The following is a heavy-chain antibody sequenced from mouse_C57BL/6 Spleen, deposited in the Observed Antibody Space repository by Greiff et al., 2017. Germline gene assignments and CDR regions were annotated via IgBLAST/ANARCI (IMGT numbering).Heavy chain of an antibody. CDR3: ARSLTGTGFDY. D-gene: IGHD4-1*01. CDR2: IHPNSGST. Sequence: QVQLQQPGAELVKPGASVKLSCKASGYTFTSYWMHWVKQRPGQGLEWIGMIHPNSGSTNYNEKFKSKATLTVDKSSSTAYMQLSSLTSEDSAVYYCARSLTGTGFDYGGQGTTLTVSS. V-gene: IGHV1-64*01. J-gene: IGHJ2*01. CDR1: GYTFTSYW.